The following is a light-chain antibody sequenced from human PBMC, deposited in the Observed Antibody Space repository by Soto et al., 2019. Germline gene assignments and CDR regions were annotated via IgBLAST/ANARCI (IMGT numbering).Light chain of an antibody. Sequence: DIQMTQSPSTLSASVGDRVTITCRASQSISSWLAWYQQKPGKAPNLLIYDVSNLESGVPSRFSGSGSGTEVTLTISSLQADDFATYYCQQYNSYSPWTFGQGTKVEIK. J-gene: IGKJ1*01. CDR3: QQYNSYSPWT. V-gene: IGKV1-5*01. CDR1: QSISSW. CDR2: DVS.